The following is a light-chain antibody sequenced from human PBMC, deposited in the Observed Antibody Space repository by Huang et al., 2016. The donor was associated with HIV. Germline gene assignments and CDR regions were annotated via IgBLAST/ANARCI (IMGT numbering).Light chain of an antibody. CDR2: ATS. Sequence: EIVMTQSPATLSVSPGETVALSCRASQSLSGNLAWYQHKPGQTPRLLIYATSSRAAGVQGRFSGSGSGSEFTLTISSLLSEDSAVYYCQHYNDWPRTFGQGTKLEIK. CDR3: QHYNDWPRT. V-gene: IGKV3D-15*01. CDR1: QSLSGN. J-gene: IGKJ2*01.